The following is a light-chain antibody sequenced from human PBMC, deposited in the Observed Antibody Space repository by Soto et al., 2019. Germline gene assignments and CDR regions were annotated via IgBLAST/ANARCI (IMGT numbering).Light chain of an antibody. V-gene: IGLV2-14*01. J-gene: IGLJ1*01. CDR1: NSDIGHYNY. CDR2: EVR. CDR3: SSYTTTSTQV. Sequence: QSARTQPASVSGPPGQSITISCTGTNSDIGHYNYVSWYQQHPGKVPKLIISEVRNRPSGVSDRFSGSKSGNSASLTISGLQTEDEADYYCSSYTTTSTQVFGSGTKVTVL.